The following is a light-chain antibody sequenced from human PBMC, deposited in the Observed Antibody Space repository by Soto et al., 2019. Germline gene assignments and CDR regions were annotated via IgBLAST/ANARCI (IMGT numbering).Light chain of an antibody. J-gene: IGKJ4*01. CDR2: AAS. Sequence: IQMTLTPSARSAYVRDRDISGCRTSQSISSWLAWYQQKPGKAPKVLIYAASSLQSGVPSRFSGSGSGTDFTLTISCLHPEYFAIYYCLQDYNYPLTFCGGIRVDI. CDR1: QSISSW. CDR3: LQDYNYPLT. V-gene: IGKV1-6*01.